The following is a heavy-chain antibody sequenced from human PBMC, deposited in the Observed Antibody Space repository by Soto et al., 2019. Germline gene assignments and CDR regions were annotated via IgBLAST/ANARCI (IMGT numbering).Heavy chain of an antibody. CDR3: ARGSPSSSLPLGAYMDV. CDR1: GYAFTGYY. V-gene: IGHV1-2*04. CDR2: INPNSGGT. J-gene: IGHJ6*03. D-gene: IGHD6-6*01. Sequence: QVQLVQSGAEVKKPGASVKVSCKASGYAFTGYYMHWVRQAPGQGLEWMGWINPNSGGTNYAQKFQGWVTMTRDTSISTAYMELSRLRSDDTAVYYCARGSPSSSLPLGAYMDVWGKGTTVTVSS.